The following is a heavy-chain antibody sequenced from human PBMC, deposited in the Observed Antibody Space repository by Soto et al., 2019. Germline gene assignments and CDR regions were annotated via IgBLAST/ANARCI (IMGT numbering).Heavy chain of an antibody. J-gene: IGHJ6*02. CDR2: IYYSGST. CDR3: SVWNYYGMDV. D-gene: IGHD2-8*01. V-gene: IGHV4-39*01. Sequence: SETLSLTCTVSGGSISSSSYYWGWIRQPPGKGLEWIGSIYYSGSTYYNPSLKSRVTISVDTSKNQFSLKLSSVTAADTAVYYCSVWNYYGMDVWGQGTTVTVAS. CDR1: GGSISSSSYY.